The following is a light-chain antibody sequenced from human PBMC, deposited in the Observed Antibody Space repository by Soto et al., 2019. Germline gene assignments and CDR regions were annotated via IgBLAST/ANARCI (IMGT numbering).Light chain of an antibody. CDR2: GVA. Sequence: EIVLTQSPGTLSLSPGERGTLSCRASQNLGTLYLAWFQQKSGQAPRLLIYGVATRATDIPARFSGSGSGTEFTLTISSLQSEDFAVYYCQQYNNWPPTWTFGQGTKVDIK. V-gene: IGKV3-15*01. J-gene: IGKJ1*01. CDR3: QQYNNWPPTWT. CDR1: QNLGTLY.